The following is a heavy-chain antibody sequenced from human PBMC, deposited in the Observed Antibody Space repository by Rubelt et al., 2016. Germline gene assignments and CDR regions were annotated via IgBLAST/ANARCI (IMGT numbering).Heavy chain of an antibody. CDR2: IWYDGGNK. D-gene: IGHD6-6*01. CDR3: ARDRVAVRGCFDS. V-gene: IGHV3-33*01. Sequence: GRSLRLSCAASGFTFSNYGMHWVRQAPGKGLEWVAIIWYDGGNKYYADSVKGRFTISRDNCKNTLYLQMNSLRVEDTGVYYCARDRVAVRGCFDSWGQGTLVTVSS. CDR1: GFTFSNYG. J-gene: IGHJ5*01.